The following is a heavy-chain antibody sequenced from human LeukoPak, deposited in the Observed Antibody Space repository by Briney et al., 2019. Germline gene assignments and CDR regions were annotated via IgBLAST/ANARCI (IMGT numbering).Heavy chain of an antibody. Sequence: SETLSLTCAVSDGSIRSYYWSWIRQPPGKGLEWIGYIYYSGSTNYNPSLKGRVTISVDTSKNQFSLKLSPVTAADTAVYCCARFGYDSRPGSDYWGQGTLVTVSS. V-gene: IGHV4-59*08. J-gene: IGHJ4*02. CDR1: DGSIRSYY. D-gene: IGHD3-22*01. CDR3: ARFGYDSRPGSDY. CDR2: IYYSGST.